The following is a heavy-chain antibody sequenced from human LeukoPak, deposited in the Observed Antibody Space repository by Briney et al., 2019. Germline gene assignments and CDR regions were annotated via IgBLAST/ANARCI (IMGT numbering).Heavy chain of an antibody. CDR1: GLSFNNYA. CDR2: ISGSGDST. Sequence: AGGSLRLSCAASGLSFNNYAMNWVRQAPGKGLEWVSGISGSGDSTYYTGSVKGRFTISRDNSKNALYLQMNSLRAEDTAVYYCAKGTIFGVVMTPYHYDHWGQGTLVTVSP. J-gene: IGHJ4*02. CDR3: AKGTIFGVVMTPYHYDH. D-gene: IGHD3-3*01. V-gene: IGHV3-23*01.